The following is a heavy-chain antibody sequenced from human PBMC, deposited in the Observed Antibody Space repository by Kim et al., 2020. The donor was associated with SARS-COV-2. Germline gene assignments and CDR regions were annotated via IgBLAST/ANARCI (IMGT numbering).Heavy chain of an antibody. V-gene: IGHV1-24*01. Sequence: APKFKGRVTMTEDTSTDTAYMELSSLRSEDTAVYYCATAINCSGGSCYSDWGQGTLVTVSS. CDR3: ATAINCSGGSCYSD. J-gene: IGHJ4*02. D-gene: IGHD2-15*01.